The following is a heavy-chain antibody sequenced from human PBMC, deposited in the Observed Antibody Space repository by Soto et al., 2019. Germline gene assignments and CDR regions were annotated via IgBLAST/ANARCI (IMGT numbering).Heavy chain of an antibody. CDR3: ARGGDIVVVVAAPNWFDP. CDR2: INAGNGNT. J-gene: IGHJ5*02. V-gene: IGHV1-3*01. Sequence: QVQLVQSGAEVKKPGASVKVSCKASGYTFTSYAMHWVRQAPGQRLEWMGWINAGNGNTKYSQKFQGRVTITRDTSERTAYMELSSLRSEDTAVYYCARGGDIVVVVAAPNWFDPWGQGTLVTVSS. CDR1: GYTFTSYA. D-gene: IGHD2-15*01.